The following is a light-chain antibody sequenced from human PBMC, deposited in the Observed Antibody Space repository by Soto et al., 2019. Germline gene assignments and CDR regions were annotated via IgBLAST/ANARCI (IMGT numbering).Light chain of an antibody. CDR3: QQYNNWPRT. Sequence: EIAMTQSPATLSVSPGGRATLTCRASQSVNSNLAWYQQKAGQAPRLLIYGTSTRATGIPARFSGSGSRTEFTLTISSLQFEDFAVYYCQQYNNWPRTFGQGTKVDIK. V-gene: IGKV3-15*01. J-gene: IGKJ1*01. CDR2: GTS. CDR1: QSVNSN.